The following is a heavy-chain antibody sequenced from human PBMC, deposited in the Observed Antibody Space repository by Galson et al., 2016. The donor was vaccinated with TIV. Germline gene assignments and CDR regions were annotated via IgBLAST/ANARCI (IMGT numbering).Heavy chain of an antibody. J-gene: IGHJ6*02. CDR2: ICPDDSDS. V-gene: IGHV5-51*01. D-gene: IGHD5-24*01. CDR3: ARERRDYGVDV. CDR1: GYTFSIYC. Sequence: QSGAEVKKPGESLKISCRASGYTFSIYCIGCVRQMPGRGLEWMGIICPDDSDSRYSPSFQGRVTISADKSSSTTYLQWTSLKASDTALYYCARERRDYGVDVWGQGTTVTVS.